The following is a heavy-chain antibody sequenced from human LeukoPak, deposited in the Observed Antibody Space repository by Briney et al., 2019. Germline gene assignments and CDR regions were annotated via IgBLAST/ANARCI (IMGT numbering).Heavy chain of an antibody. D-gene: IGHD6-13*01. J-gene: IGHJ1*01. CDR3: ARGFGSTWLEY. CDR1: GYSFTSYW. CDR2: IYPGDSDT. V-gene: IGHV5-51*01. Sequence: GESLKISCKGSGYSFTSYWIGWVRQMPGKGLEWMGVIYPGDSDTRYSPSFQGQVTISADKSLTTAYLRWSSLKASDTAMYYCARGFGSTWLEYWGQGTLVTVSS.